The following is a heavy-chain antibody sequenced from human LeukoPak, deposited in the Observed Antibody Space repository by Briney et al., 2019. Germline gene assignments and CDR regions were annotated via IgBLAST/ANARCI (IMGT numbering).Heavy chain of an antibody. Sequence: ASVKVSCKASGYTFTSYYMHWVRQAPGQRLEWMGIINPSGGSTSYAQKFQGRVTMTRDTSTSTVYMELSSLRSEDTAVYYCARVNPNYYDSSAYGTFDIWGQGTMVTVSS. CDR1: GYTFTSYY. D-gene: IGHD3-22*01. CDR3: ARVNPNYYDSSAYGTFDI. V-gene: IGHV1-46*01. CDR2: INPSGGST. J-gene: IGHJ3*02.